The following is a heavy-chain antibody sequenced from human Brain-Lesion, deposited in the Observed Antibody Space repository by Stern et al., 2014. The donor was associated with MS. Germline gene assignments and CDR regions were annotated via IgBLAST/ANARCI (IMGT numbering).Heavy chain of an antibody. CDR3: ARGRVVPGFQYYATDV. J-gene: IGHJ6*02. V-gene: IGHV4-61*02. Sequence: QLQLQESGPGLVKPSQTLSLSCTVSGGSISSGGYYWSWIRQPAGKGLEWIGRIFNSGSTSYNPSPKSRVTKSIDTTKNQFSLRLNPMTAADTAVYYCARGRVVPGFQYYATDVWGQGTTVIVSS. CDR1: GGSISSGGYY. CDR2: IFNSGST. D-gene: IGHD2-2*01.